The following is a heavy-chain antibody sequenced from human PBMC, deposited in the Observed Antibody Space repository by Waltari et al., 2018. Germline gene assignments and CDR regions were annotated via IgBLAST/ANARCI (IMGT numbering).Heavy chain of an antibody. Sequence: DVQLVESGGGLVKPGGSLSVSGAGPGFIFRDYSLNWVRQAPGKGLEWLSSISSTSSDIFYADSVKGRFTISRDNAKNSLYLQMDSLRAEDTALYYCARDRYDSSGGIFDLWGQGTLVTVSS. D-gene: IGHD3-22*01. V-gene: IGHV3-21*02. CDR3: ARDRYDSSGGIFDL. CDR1: GFIFRDYS. CDR2: ISSTSSDI. J-gene: IGHJ4*02.